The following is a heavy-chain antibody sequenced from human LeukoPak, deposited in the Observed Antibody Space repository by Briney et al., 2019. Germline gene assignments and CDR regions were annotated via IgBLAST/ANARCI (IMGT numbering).Heavy chain of an antibody. V-gene: IGHV4-39*02. CDR2: IYYSGST. D-gene: IGHD3-9*01. CDR1: GGSISSSSYS. CDR3: ASTDYDILTGYRETYGMDV. J-gene: IGHJ6*02. Sequence: PSETLSLTCTVSGGSISSSSYSWGWIRQPPGTGLEWIGNIYYSGSTYYNPSLKSRVTISVDTSKNHFSLKLSSVTAADTAVYYCASTDYDILTGYRETYGMDVWGQGTTVTVSS.